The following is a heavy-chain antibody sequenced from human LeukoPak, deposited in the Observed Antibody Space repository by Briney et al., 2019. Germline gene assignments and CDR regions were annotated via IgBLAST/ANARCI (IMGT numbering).Heavy chain of an antibody. V-gene: IGHV1-2*02. CDR2: INPNSGGT. J-gene: IGHJ6*03. CDR1: GYAFTGYY. D-gene: IGHD4-11*01. CDR3: ARTYSNYYYYMDV. Sequence: ASVKVSCKASGYAFTGYYMHWVRQAPGQGLEWMGWINPNSGGTNYAQKFQGRVTMTRDTSISTAYMELSRLRSDDTAVYYCARTYSNYYYYMDVWGKGTTVTVSS.